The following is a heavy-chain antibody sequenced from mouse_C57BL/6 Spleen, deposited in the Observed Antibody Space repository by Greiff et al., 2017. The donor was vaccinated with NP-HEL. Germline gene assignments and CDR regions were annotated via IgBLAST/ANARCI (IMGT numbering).Heavy chain of an antibody. J-gene: IGHJ4*01. CDR1: GYTFTSYW. D-gene: IGHD1-1*01. V-gene: IGHV1-55*01. CDR2: IYPGSGST. CDR3: AHYYYGSSYYAMDY. Sequence: VQLQQPGAELVKPGASVKMSCKASGYTFTSYWITWVKQRPGQGLEWIGDIYPGSGSTNYNEKFKSKATLTVDTSSSTAYMQLSSLTSEDSAVYYCAHYYYGSSYYAMDYWGQGTSVTVSS.